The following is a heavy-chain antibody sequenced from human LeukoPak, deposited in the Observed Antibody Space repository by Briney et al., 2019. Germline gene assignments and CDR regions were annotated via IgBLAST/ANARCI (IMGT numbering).Heavy chain of an antibody. V-gene: IGHV4-39*07. CDR2: IYYSGST. CDR1: GGSTSSSSYY. CDR3: ARGPKWLFKYYFDY. Sequence: PSETLSLTCTVSGGSTSSSSYYWGWIRQPPGKGLEWIGSIYYSGSTYYNPSLKSRVTISIDTSKNQFSLKLSSVTAADTAVYYCARGPKWLFKYYFDYWGQGTLVTVSS. J-gene: IGHJ4*02. D-gene: IGHD3-22*01.